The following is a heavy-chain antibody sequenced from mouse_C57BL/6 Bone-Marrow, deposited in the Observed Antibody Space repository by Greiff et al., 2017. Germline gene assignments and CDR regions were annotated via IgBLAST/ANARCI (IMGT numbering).Heavy chain of an antibody. D-gene: IGHD2-4*01. CDR2: IDPETGGT. V-gene: IGHV1-15*01. J-gene: IGHJ4*01. Sequence: QVQLQQSGAELVRPGASVTLSCKASGYTFTDYEMHWVKQTPVHGLAWIGAIDPETGGTAYNQKFKGKAILTADTSSSTAYMELRSLTSEDSAVYYCTRPYYDYDRGYYAMDYRGQGTSVTVSS. CDR1: GYTFTDYE. CDR3: TRPYYDYDRGYYAMDY.